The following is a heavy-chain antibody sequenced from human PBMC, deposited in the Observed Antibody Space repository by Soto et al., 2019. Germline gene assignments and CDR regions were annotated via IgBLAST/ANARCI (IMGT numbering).Heavy chain of an antibody. CDR1: GYTFTSYA. J-gene: IGHJ5*02. CDR3: ARAARIAARGWFDP. D-gene: IGHD6-6*01. Sequence: ASVKVSCKASGYTFTSYAMHWVRQAPGQRLEWMGWINAGNGNTKYSQKFQGRVTITRDTSASTAYMELSSLRSEDTAVYYCARAARIAARGWFDPWGQGTLVTVS. CDR2: INAGNGNT. V-gene: IGHV1-3*01.